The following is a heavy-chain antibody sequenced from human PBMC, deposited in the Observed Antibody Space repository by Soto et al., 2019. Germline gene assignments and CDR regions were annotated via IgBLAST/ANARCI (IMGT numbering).Heavy chain of an antibody. CDR2: IKQDGSEK. V-gene: IGHV3-7*03. D-gene: IGHD6-19*01. Sequence: WGSLRLSCASSGFIFSHYWLKWLRQAPGKGLEWVAMIKQDGSEKYYLDSVKGRFTISRDNAEAENSLYLQMDSLRVEDAAVLYCAKGLAVAIVYGLDVWGQGTTVTVSS. J-gene: IGHJ6*02. CDR3: AKGLAVAIVYGLDV. CDR1: GFIFSHYW.